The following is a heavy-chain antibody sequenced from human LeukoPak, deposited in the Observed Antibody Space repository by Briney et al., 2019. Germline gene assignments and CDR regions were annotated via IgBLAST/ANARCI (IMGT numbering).Heavy chain of an antibody. J-gene: IGHJ6*03. V-gene: IGHV4-39*07. CDR3: ARSVEGYCRGGSCYSYSYYMDV. D-gene: IGHD2-15*01. Sequence: SETLSLTCTVSGASISSSSYYWGWIRQPPGKGLEWIGYIYYSGSTNYNPSLKSRVTISVDTSKNQFSLKLSSVTAADTAVYYCARSVEGYCRGGSCYSYSYYMDVWGKGTTVTVSS. CDR2: IYYSGST. CDR1: GASISSSSYY.